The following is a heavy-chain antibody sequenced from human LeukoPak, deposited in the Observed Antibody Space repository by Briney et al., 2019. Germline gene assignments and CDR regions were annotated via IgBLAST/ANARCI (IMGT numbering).Heavy chain of an antibody. Sequence: MPSQTLSLTCTVSGDSISRGDYYWSSIRQHPGKGLEWIGYIYYSGSTYYNPSLKSRVPIPVDTSKNQFSLKLSSVTAADTAVYYCARGSLLGWFDPWGQGTLVTVSS. J-gene: IGHJ5*02. CDR1: GDSISRGDYY. V-gene: IGHV4-31*03. CDR2: IYYSGST. CDR3: ARGSLLGWFDP. D-gene: IGHD2-21*01.